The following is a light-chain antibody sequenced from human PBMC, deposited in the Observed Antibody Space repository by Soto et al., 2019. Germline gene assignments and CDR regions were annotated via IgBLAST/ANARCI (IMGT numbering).Light chain of an antibody. CDR2: EVS. J-gene: IGLJ1*01. V-gene: IGLV2-14*01. Sequence: QSVLTQPASVSGSLGQSITISCTGTSTDFGGRNYVSWYQQHPGRAPKLILYEVSNRPSGVSNRFSGSKSGNTASLTISGLQAEDVADYYCSSYTDVVTLEVFGPGTKVTVL. CDR3: SSYTDVVTLEV. CDR1: STDFGGRNY.